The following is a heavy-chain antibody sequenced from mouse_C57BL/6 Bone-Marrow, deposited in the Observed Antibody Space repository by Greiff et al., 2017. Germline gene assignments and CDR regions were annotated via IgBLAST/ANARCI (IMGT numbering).Heavy chain of an antibody. V-gene: IGHV1-63*01. Sequence: QVHVKQSGAELVRPGTSVKMSCKASGYTFTNYWIGWAKQRPGHGLEWIGDIYPGGGYTNYNEKFKGKATLTADKSSSTAYMQFSSLTSEDSAIYYCARVGDGNYVYAMDYWGQGTSVTVSS. CDR3: ARVGDGNYVYAMDY. J-gene: IGHJ4*01. CDR1: GYTFTNYW. D-gene: IGHD2-1*01. CDR2: IYPGGGYT.